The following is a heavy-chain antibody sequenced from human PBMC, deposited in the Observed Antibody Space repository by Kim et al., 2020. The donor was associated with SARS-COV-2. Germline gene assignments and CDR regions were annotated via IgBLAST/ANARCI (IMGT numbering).Heavy chain of an antibody. J-gene: IGHJ4*02. Sequence: SGGSTIYYADSVKGRFTISRDNAKNSLYLQMNSLRAEDTAVYYCADNLDYWGQGTLVTVSS. D-gene: IGHD1-1*01. CDR3: ADNLDY. CDR2: SGGSTI. V-gene: IGHV3-48*03.